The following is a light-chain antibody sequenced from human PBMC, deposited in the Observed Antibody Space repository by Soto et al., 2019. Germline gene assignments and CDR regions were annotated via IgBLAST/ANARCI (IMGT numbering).Light chain of an antibody. CDR3: QSYDNSLSAWV. CDR2: VNS. J-gene: IGLJ3*02. V-gene: IGLV1-40*01. CDR1: SSNIGAGYD. Sequence: QSVLTQPPSVSGAPGQRVAISCTGTSSNIGAGYDVHWYQQLPGTAPKLLINVNSNRPSGVPDRFSGSKSGTSASLAITGLQAEYEADYYCQSYDNSLSAWVFGGGTKLTVL.